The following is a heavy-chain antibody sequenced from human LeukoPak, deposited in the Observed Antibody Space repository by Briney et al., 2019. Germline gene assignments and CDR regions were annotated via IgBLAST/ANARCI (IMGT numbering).Heavy chain of an antibody. V-gene: IGHV4-31*03. J-gene: IGHJ4*02. CDR3: ARIVGATNPFDY. D-gene: IGHD1-26*01. Sequence: SETLSLTCTVSGGSISSGGYYWSWIRQHPGKGLEWIGYIYYSGSTYYNPSLKSRVTISVDTSKNQFSLKLSSVTAADTAVYYCARIVGATNPFDYWGQGTLVTVSS. CDR1: GGSISSGGYY. CDR2: IYYSGST.